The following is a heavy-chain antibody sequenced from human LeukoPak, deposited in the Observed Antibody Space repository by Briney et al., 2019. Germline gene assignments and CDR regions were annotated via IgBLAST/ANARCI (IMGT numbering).Heavy chain of an antibody. V-gene: IGHV3-7*01. CDR2: IKEDGSEK. CDR3: VRAVRRSFDI. J-gene: IGHJ3*02. CDR1: GFTFSSYW. D-gene: IGHD3-10*01. Sequence: GGSLRLSCAASGFTFSSYWMTWVRQAPGKGPEWVANIKEDGSEKYYVDSVKGRFTVSRDNARKSLFLQMNNLRDEDAAVYYCVRAVRRSFDIWGQGTMVTVSS.